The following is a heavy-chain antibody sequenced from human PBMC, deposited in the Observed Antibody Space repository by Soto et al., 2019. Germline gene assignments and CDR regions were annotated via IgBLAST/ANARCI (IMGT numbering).Heavy chain of an antibody. D-gene: IGHD5-18*01. CDR1: GFTFSNAW. CDR2: IKSKTDGGTT. J-gene: IGHJ6*02. Sequence: EVQLVESRGGLVKPGGSLRLSCAASGFTFSNAWMNWVRQAPGKGLEWVGRIKSKTDGGTTDYAAPVKGRFTISRDDSKNTLYLQMNSLKTEDTAVYYCTTDPPYIGYYYGMDVWGQGTTVTVSS. CDR3: TTDPPYIGYYYGMDV. V-gene: IGHV3-15*07.